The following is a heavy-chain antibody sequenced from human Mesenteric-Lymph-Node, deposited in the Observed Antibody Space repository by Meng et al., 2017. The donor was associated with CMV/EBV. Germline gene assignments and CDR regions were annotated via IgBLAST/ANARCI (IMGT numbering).Heavy chain of an antibody. J-gene: IGHJ4*02. CDR2: INHSGST. CDR1: GGSFGGYY. V-gene: IGHV4-34*01. CDR3: ARHQRWLKSEGGFNY. Sequence: VQLRQGGAGLLKPSGTLSLTCAVYGGSFGGYYWSWIRQPPGKGLEWIGEINHSGSTNYNPSLKSRVTISVDTSKNQFSLKLSSVSAADTAVYYCARHQRWLKSEGGFNYWGQGTLVTVSS. D-gene: IGHD4-23*01.